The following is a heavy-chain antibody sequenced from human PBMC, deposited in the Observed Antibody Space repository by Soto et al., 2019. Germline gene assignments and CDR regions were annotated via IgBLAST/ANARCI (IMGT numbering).Heavy chain of an antibody. CDR2: INHSGST. CDR3: ARGRGVEMATIIGGLDY. CDR1: GGSFSGYY. D-gene: IGHD5-12*01. V-gene: IGHV4-34*01. J-gene: IGHJ4*02. Sequence: QVQLQQWGAGLLKPSETLSLTCAVYGGSFSGYYWSWIRQPPGKGLEWIAEINHSGSTNYNPSLKSRVTISVDTSKNQFSLKLSSVTAADTAVYYCARGRGVEMATIIGGLDYWGQGTLVTVSS.